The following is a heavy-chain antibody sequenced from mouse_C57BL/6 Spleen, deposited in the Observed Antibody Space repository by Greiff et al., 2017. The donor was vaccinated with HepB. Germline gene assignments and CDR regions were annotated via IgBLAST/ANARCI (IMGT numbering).Heavy chain of an antibody. CDR3: ASRGYGSSYAAWFAY. V-gene: IGHV1-78*01. D-gene: IGHD1-1*01. CDR2: IYPRDGST. CDR1: GYTFTDHT. Sequence: VKLQESDAELVKPGASVKISCKVSGYTFTDHTIHWMKQRPEQGLEWIGYIYPRDGSTKYNEKFKGKATLTADKSSSTAYMQLNSLTSEDSAVYFCASRGYGSSYAAWFAYWGQGTLVTVSA. J-gene: IGHJ3*01.